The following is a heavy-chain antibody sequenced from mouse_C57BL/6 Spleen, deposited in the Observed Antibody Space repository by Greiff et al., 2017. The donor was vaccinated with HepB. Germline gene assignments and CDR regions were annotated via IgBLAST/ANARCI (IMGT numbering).Heavy chain of an antibody. CDR2: IYPGDGDT. Sequence: VQLQQSGAELVKPGASVKISCKASGYAFSSYWMNWVKQRPGKGLEWIGQIYPGDGDTNYNGKFKGKATLTADKSSSTAYMQLSSLTSEDSAVYFCARFYGYDGSPDYWGQGTSVTVSS. J-gene: IGHJ4*01. CDR1: GYAFSSYW. CDR3: ARFYGYDGSPDY. V-gene: IGHV1-80*01. D-gene: IGHD2-2*01.